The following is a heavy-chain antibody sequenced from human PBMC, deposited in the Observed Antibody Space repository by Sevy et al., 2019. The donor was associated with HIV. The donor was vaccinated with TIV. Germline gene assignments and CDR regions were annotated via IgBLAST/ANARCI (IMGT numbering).Heavy chain of an antibody. CDR3: ARGKDYSNYVPGMDV. D-gene: IGHD4-4*01. V-gene: IGHV4-34*01. Sequence: SETMSLTCAVYGGSFSGYYWSWIRQPPGKGLEWIGKINHSGSTNYNPSLKSRVTISVDTSKNQFSLKLSSVTAADTAVYYCARGKDYSNYVPGMDVWGQGTTVTVSS. CDR1: GGSFSGYY. J-gene: IGHJ6*02. CDR2: INHSGST.